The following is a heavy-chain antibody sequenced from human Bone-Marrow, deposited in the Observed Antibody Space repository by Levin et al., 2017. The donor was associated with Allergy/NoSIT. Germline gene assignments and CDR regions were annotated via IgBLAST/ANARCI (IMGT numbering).Heavy chain of an antibody. D-gene: IGHD3-10*01. CDR3: ARDMVRGARRGVSGY. CDR1: GFTFSSYA. CDR2: ISYDGSNK. V-gene: IGHV3-30-3*01. J-gene: IGHJ4*02. Sequence: GESLKISCAASGFTFSSYAMHWVRQAPGKGLEWVAVISYDGSNKYYADSVKGRFTISRDNSKNTLYLQMNSLRAEDTAVYYCARDMVRGARRGVSGYWGQGTLVTVSS.